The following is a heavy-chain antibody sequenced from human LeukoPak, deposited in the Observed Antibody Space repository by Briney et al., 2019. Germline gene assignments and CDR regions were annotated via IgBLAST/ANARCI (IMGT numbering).Heavy chain of an antibody. CDR2: IYYSGST. CDR1: GGSISSSSYY. J-gene: IGHJ4*02. V-gene: IGHV4-39*07. Sequence: SETLSLTCTVSGGSISSSSYYWGWIRQPPGKGLEWIGSIYYSGSTYYNPSPKSRVTISVDTSKNQFSLKLSSVTAADTAVYYCARVSAYSGYDFWGQGTLVTVSS. D-gene: IGHD5-12*01. CDR3: ARVSAYSGYDF.